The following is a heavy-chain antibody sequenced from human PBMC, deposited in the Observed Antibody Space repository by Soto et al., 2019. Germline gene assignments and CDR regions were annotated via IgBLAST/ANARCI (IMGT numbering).Heavy chain of an antibody. Sequence: SETLSLTCTVSGGSISSYYWSWIRQPPGKGLEWIGYIYYSGSTNYNPSLKSRVTISVDTSKNQFSLKLSSVTAADTAVYYCARRVGGYCSGGSCYHFDYWGQGTRVTVSS. CDR1: GGSISSYY. J-gene: IGHJ4*02. CDR2: IYYSGST. CDR3: ARRVGGYCSGGSCYHFDY. D-gene: IGHD2-15*01. V-gene: IGHV4-59*08.